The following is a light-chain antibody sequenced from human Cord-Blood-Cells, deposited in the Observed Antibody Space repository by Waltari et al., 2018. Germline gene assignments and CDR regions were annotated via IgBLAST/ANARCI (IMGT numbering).Light chain of an antibody. J-gene: IGLJ2*01. Sequence: QSALTQPASVSGSPGQSITISCTGTSRDVGSYNLVSWYQQHPGKAPKLMIYEGSKRPSGFSNRFSGSKSGNTASLTISGLQAEDEADYYCCSYAGSSTVFGGGTKLTVL. CDR2: EGS. V-gene: IGLV2-23*01. CDR3: CSYAGSSTV. CDR1: SRDVGSYNL.